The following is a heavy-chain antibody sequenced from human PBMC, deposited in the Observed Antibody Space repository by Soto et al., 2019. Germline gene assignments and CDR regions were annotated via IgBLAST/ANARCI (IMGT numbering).Heavy chain of an antibody. Sequence: PVGSLRLSCAASGFTFSGSAMHWVRQASGKGLEWVGRIRSKANSYATAYAASVKGRFTISRDDSKNTAYLQMNGLKTEDTAVYYCTRRESIAAAGADCWGQGTLVTVSS. CDR1: GFTFSGSA. CDR3: TRRESIAAAGADC. V-gene: IGHV3-73*01. J-gene: IGHJ4*02. CDR2: IRSKANSYAT. D-gene: IGHD6-13*01.